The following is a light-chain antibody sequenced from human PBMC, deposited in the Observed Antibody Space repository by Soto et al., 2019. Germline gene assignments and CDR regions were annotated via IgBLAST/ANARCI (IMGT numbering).Light chain of an antibody. J-gene: IGLJ2*01. Sequence: QSALTQPPSVSAAPGQKVTISCSGSSSNIGNNYVSWYQQLPGTAPKLLIYDGNKRPSGIPDRFSGSQSGTSATLGITGLQSGDEADYYCGTWDSSLSAGVFGGGTKVTVL. CDR3: GTWDSSLSAGV. V-gene: IGLV1-51*01. CDR2: DGN. CDR1: SSNIGNNY.